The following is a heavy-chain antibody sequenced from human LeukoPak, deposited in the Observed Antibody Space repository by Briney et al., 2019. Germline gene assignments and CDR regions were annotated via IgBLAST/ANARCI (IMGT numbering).Heavy chain of an antibody. V-gene: IGHV3-23*01. Sequence: PGGSLRLSCVASGFTFDSYAMTWVRQAPGKGLEWVSSVTGSGTFTYYADSVKGRFTISRDNAKSTLDLQMSSLRVEDTAVYYCAEDGITLFGVATMFSFLDVWGRGTTVTVSS. CDR1: GFTFDSYA. D-gene: IGHD3-3*01. J-gene: IGHJ6*04. CDR2: VTGSGTFT. CDR3: AEDGITLFGVATMFSFLDV.